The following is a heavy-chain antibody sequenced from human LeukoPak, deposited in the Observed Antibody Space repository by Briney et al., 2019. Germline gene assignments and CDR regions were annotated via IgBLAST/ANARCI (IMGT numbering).Heavy chain of an antibody. CDR1: GFTFSIYT. V-gene: IGHV3-21*01. Sequence: GGSLRLSCVASGFTFSIYTMSWVRQVPGKGLEWVSSITSSSSIYSADSVKGRLTISRDNAKNSLYLEMNSLRDEDTAVYYCARDLAWGAYWGQGTLVTVSS. CDR3: ARDLAWGAY. D-gene: IGHD4/OR15-4a*01. CDR2: ITSSSSI. J-gene: IGHJ4*02.